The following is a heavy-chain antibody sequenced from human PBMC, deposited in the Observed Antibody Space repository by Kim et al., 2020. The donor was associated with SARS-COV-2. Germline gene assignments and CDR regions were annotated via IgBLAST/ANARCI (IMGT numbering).Heavy chain of an antibody. CDR3: ANQQGYDSSAG. D-gene: IGHD3-22*01. V-gene: IGHV3-23*01. CDR1: GFTFSSYA. Sequence: GGSLRLSCAASGFTFSSYAMSWVRQAPGKGLEWVSAISGSGGSTYYADSVKGRFTISRDNSKNTLYLQMNSLRAEDTAVYYCANQQGYDSSAGWGQGTLVTVSS. J-gene: IGHJ4*02. CDR2: ISGSGGST.